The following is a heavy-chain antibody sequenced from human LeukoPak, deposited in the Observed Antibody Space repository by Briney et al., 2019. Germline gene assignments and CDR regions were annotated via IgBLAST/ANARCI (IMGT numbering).Heavy chain of an antibody. CDR3: ARGIRITMVRGVQYAFDI. CDR2: IYYSGST. Sequence: SETLSLTCTVSGDSISSYYWSWIRQPPGKGLEWIGYIYYSGSTNYNPSLKSRVTISADTSKNQFSLKLSSVTAADTAVYYCARGIRITMVRGVQYAFDIWGQGTMVTVSS. V-gene: IGHV4-59*01. CDR1: GDSISSYY. D-gene: IGHD3-10*01. J-gene: IGHJ3*02.